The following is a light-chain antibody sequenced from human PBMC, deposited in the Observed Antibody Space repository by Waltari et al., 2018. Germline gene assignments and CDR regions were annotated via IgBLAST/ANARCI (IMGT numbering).Light chain of an antibody. J-gene: IGLJ2*01. CDR1: SSDVGNYNR. CDR2: AVS. V-gene: IGLV2-23*02. Sequence: QSALTQPASVSGSPGQSITISCTGTSSDVGNYNRFPWYQQHPGKAPKLMIYAVSKRPSGVSDRFSGSKSGDMASLTISGLQPEDEAEYFCSSYAGSSKGVFGGGTKVTVL. CDR3: SSYAGSSKGV.